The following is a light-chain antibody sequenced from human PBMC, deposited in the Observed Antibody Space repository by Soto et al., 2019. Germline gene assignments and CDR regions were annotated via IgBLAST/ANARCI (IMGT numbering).Light chain of an antibody. Sequence: EIVLTQSPGTLSLSPGERATLFCRASQSVSSKYLAWYQHKPGQAPRLVIYGASSRATGLPDRFSGSGSGTDFTLTISRLEPEDFAFYYCHHYGSSFGGGTKVDIK. J-gene: IGKJ4*01. CDR3: HHYGSS. V-gene: IGKV3-20*01. CDR1: QSVSSKY. CDR2: GAS.